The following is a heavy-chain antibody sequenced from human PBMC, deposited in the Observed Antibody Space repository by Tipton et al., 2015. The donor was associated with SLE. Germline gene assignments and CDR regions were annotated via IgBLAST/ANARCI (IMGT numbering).Heavy chain of an antibody. CDR3: ARRRGASGLFDS. J-gene: IGHJ4*02. CDR1: GDSITSWSNYF. Sequence: TLSLTCSVSGDSITSWSNYFLTWIRQPAGKGMEWIGHLSSSRGTNYNTSLESRVTISADTAKNQISLRLTSVTAADTAVYYCARRRGASGLFDSWGQGILVTVSS. CDR2: LSSSRGT. V-gene: IGHV4-61*09.